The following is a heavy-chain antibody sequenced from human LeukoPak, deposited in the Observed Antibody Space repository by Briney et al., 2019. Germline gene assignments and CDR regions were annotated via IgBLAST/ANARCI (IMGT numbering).Heavy chain of an antibody. CDR2: IHHGGGT. Sequence: SETLSLTCAVSGYSISSNNWWCCIRQPPGKGLEWIGYIHHGGGTYYNPTVKSRVTMSVDVSKNQFSLKVNSVTAVDTAMYYCAKKVDGHNWFDPWGQGTLVTVSS. V-gene: IGHV4-28*01. CDR3: AKKVDGHNWFDP. CDR1: GYSISSNNW. D-gene: IGHD3-9*01. J-gene: IGHJ5*02.